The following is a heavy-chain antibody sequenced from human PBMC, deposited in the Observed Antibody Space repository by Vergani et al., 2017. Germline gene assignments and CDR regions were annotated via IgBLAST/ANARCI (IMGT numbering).Heavy chain of an antibody. CDR3: AREHGPGIAARQGYYYYYYMDV. J-gene: IGHJ6*03. Sequence: QVQLVQSGAEVKKPGSSVKVSCKASGGTFSSYTISWVRQAPGQGLELMGRIIPILGIANYAQKFQGRVTITADKSTSTAYMELRSLRSEDTAVYYCAREHGPGIAARQGYYYYYYMDVWGKGTTVTVSS. CDR2: IIPILGIA. V-gene: IGHV1-69*08. D-gene: IGHD6-6*01. CDR1: GGTFSSYT.